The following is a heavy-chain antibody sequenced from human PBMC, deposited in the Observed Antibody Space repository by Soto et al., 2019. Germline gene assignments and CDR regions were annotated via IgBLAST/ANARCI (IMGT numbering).Heavy chain of an antibody. Sequence: GGSLRLSCGASGFTFSSYARHWVRQAPGKGLEWVAVISYDGSNKYYADSVKGRFTISRDNSKNTLCLQMNSLRAEDTAVYYCARVLQWLAPFDYWGQGTLLTVSS. J-gene: IGHJ4*02. V-gene: IGHV3-30-3*01. CDR3: ARVLQWLAPFDY. CDR2: ISYDGSNK. D-gene: IGHD6-19*01. CDR1: GFTFSSYA.